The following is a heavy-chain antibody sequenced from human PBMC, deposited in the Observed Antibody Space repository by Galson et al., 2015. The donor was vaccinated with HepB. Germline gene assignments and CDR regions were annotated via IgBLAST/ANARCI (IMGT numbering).Heavy chain of an antibody. CDR1: GFTFSNAW. Sequence: SLRLSCAASGFTFSNAWMSWVRQAPGKGLEWVGRIKSKTDGGTTDYAAPVKGRFTISRDDSKNTLYLQMNSLKTEDTAVYYCASSGYYTPFDYWGQGTLVTVSS. V-gene: IGHV3-15*01. CDR3: ASSGYYTPFDY. D-gene: IGHD3-22*01. J-gene: IGHJ4*02. CDR2: IKSKTDGGTT.